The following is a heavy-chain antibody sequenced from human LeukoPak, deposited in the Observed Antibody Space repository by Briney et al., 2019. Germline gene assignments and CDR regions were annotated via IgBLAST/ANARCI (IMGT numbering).Heavy chain of an antibody. CDR1: AFSFSAYS. CDR2: IKQDGSEK. D-gene: IGHD4-17*01. Sequence: GGSLRLSCAASAFSFSAYSMNWVRQAPGKGLEWVANIKQDGSEKYYMDSVKGRFTISRDNAKNSLYLQMNSLRADDTAVYYCARALYGDYSGVDYWGQGTLVTVSS. J-gene: IGHJ4*02. V-gene: IGHV3-7*04. CDR3: ARALYGDYSGVDY.